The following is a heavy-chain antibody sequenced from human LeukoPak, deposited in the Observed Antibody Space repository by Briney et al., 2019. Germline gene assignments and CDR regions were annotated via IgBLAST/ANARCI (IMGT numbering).Heavy chain of an antibody. V-gene: IGHV3-21*01. Sequence: GGSLRLSCAASGFTFSSYSMNWVRQTPGKGLEWVSSISSSSSYIYYADSVKGRFTISRDNAKNSLYLQMNSLRAEDTAVYYCAELGITMIGGVWGKGTTVTISS. CDR1: GFTFSSYS. CDR3: AELGITMIGGV. D-gene: IGHD3-10*02. J-gene: IGHJ6*04. CDR2: ISSSSSYI.